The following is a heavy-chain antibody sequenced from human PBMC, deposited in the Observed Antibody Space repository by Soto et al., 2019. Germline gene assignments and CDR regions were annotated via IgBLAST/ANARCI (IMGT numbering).Heavy chain of an antibody. CDR2: ISYDGSNK. CDR1: GFTFSSYG. V-gene: IGHV3-30*18. D-gene: IGHD3-22*01. CDR3: AKDNGPEVVVIFIDY. J-gene: IGHJ4*02. Sequence: PGGSLRLSCAASGFTFSSYGMHWVRQAPGKGLEWVAVISYDGSNKYYADSVKGRFTISRDNSKNTLYLQMNSLRAEDTAVYYCAKDNGPEVVVIFIDYWGQGTLVTVSS.